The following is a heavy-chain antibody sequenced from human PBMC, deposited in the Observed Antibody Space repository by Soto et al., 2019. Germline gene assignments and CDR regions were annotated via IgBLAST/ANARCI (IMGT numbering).Heavy chain of an antibody. J-gene: IGHJ4*02. CDR2: MNPYSGNT. CDR1: GYTFTTYD. D-gene: IGHD6-25*01. V-gene: IGHV1-8*01. CDR3: ARRKERSGPHYFDY. Sequence: QVQLVQSGAEVKEPGASVKVSCKASGYTFTTYDISWVRQATGQGLEWMGWMNPYSGNTGYAQKFQSRVTVTRNTSISTVYMELSGLRPDDTAVYYCARRKERSGPHYFDYWGQGSQVTVSS.